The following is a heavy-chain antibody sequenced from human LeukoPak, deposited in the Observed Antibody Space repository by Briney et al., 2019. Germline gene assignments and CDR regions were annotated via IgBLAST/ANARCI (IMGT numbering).Heavy chain of an antibody. CDR1: GFTFSSYA. V-gene: IGHV3-30*04. J-gene: IGHJ4*02. Sequence: GGSLRLSCAASGFTFSSYAIHWVRQAPGKGLEWVTLISSDGSNTYYADSVKGRFTISRDNSKNTLYLQMNSLRAEDTAVYHCARGLYSDTKAIDYWGQGTLVTVS. CDR2: ISSDGSNT. CDR3: ARGLYSDTKAIDY. D-gene: IGHD6-13*01.